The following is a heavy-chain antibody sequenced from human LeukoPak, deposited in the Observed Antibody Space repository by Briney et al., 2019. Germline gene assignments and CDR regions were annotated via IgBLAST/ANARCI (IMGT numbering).Heavy chain of an antibody. CDR2: IYYSGST. CDR3: AGGGYSYGPIDY. D-gene: IGHD5-18*01. CDR1: GGSISSYY. J-gene: IGHJ4*02. V-gene: IGHV4-59*08. Sequence: SESLSLTCTVSGGSISSYYWSWIRQPPGKGPEWIGYIYYSGSTNYNPSLKSRVTISVDTSKNQFSLKLSSVTAADTAVYYCAGGGYSYGPIDYWGQGTLVTVSS.